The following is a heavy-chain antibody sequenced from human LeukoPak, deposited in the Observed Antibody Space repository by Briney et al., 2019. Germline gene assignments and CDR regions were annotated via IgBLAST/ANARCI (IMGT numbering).Heavy chain of an antibody. V-gene: IGHV3-48*01. J-gene: IGHJ4*02. Sequence: PGGSLRLSCAASGFTFSSYWMSWVRQAPGKGLEWGSYISSSSSTIYYADSVKGRFTISRDNAKNSLYLQMNSLRAEDTAVYYCATAGPAAQLFDYWGQGTLVTVSS. CDR2: ISSSSSTI. CDR1: GFTFSSYW. CDR3: ATAGPAAQLFDY. D-gene: IGHD6-13*01.